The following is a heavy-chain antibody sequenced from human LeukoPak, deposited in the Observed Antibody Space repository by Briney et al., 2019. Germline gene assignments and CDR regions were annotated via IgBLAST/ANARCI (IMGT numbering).Heavy chain of an antibody. J-gene: IGHJ3*02. CDR3: AKRSTVTRYAFDI. CDR2: IYPGDSET. D-gene: IGHD4-23*01. Sequence: GESLKISCKGSGYTFTTYWIGWVRQMPGKGLEWMGIIYPGDSETRYSPSFQGQVTISVDKSISTAYLQWSGLQASDTAIYYCAKRSTVTRYAFDIWGQGTMVTVSS. V-gene: IGHV5-51*01. CDR1: GYTFTTYW.